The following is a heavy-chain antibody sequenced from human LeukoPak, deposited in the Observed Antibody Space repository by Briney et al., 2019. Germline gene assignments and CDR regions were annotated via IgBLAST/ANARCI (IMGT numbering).Heavy chain of an antibody. J-gene: IGHJ4*02. D-gene: IGHD1-26*01. CDR3: ARDKIVGATVLDY. CDR1: GFTFSNSW. Sequence: PGGSLRLSCAASGFTFSNSWMSWVRQAPGKGLEWVANIKQDGSEEYYVDSVKGRFTISRDNAKNSLYLQMNSLRAEDTAVYYCARDKIVGATVLDYWGQGSLVTVSS. CDR2: IKQDGSEE. V-gene: IGHV3-7*03.